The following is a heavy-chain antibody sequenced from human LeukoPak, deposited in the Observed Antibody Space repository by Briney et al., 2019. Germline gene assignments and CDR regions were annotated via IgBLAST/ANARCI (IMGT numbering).Heavy chain of an antibody. CDR3: ARLYYYDSRIDP. CDR1: GGSISSGDYY. CDR2: MYYSGST. Sequence: SETLSLTSAVSGGSISSGDYYWSWIRRPPGEGLEWIAYMYYSGSTYYNPSLKSRVTMSADTSKNQLSLKLSSVPAADTAVYYRARLYYYDSRIDPWGQGILVTVSS. D-gene: IGHD3-22*01. V-gene: IGHV4-30-4*01. J-gene: IGHJ5*02.